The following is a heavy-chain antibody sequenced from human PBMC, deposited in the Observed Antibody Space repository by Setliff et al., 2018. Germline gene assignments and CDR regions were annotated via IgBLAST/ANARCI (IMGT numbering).Heavy chain of an antibody. J-gene: IGHJ4*02. CDR3: ARRDIVAQTSYDFWGMTDY. CDR2: LYYSGDT. D-gene: IGHD5-12*01. CDR1: GGSLRNNF. Sequence: PSETLSLTCTVSGGSLRNNFWGWIRQSPGKGLEWIGSLYYSGDTYYNPSLKSRVTMSVDMSKNQFSLKLSSVTAADTAVYYCARRDIVAQTSYDFWGMTDYWGQGTLVTVSS. V-gene: IGHV4-39*01.